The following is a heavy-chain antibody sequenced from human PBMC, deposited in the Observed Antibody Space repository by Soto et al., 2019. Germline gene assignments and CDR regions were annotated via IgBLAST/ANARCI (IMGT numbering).Heavy chain of an antibody. D-gene: IGHD6-13*01. CDR1: CVSISSGGYY. CDR3: ARYRISGSWSKFDY. Sequence: SETLSLTCTVSCVSISSGGYYWSWIRQHPGKGLQWIGNIYYSGSTNYNPSLKSRIIISLDTSKNQFSLKLSSVTAADTAVYFCARYRISGSWSKFDYWGQGTLVTVSS. J-gene: IGHJ4*02. CDR2: IYYSGST. V-gene: IGHV4-31*03.